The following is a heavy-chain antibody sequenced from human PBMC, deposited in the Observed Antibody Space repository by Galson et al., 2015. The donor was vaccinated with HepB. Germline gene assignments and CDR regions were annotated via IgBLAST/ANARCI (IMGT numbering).Heavy chain of an antibody. CDR1: GFTFSSYA. J-gene: IGHJ4*02. CDR2: ISGSGGST. CDR3: AKEKKAHYYFDY. V-gene: IGHV3-23*01. Sequence: SLRLSCAASGFTFSSYAISWVRQAPGKGLGWVSAISGSGGSTYYADSVKGRFTISRDNSKNTLYLQMYSLRAEDTAVYYCAKEKKAHYYFDYWGQGTLVTVSS.